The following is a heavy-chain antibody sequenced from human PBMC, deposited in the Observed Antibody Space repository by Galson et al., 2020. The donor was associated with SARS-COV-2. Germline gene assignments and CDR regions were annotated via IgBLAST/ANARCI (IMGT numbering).Heavy chain of an antibody. J-gene: IGHJ4*02. Sequence: RESGPTLVKPTQPLTLTCTFSGFSLSTSGMCVSWIRQPPGTALEWLARIDWDDDKYYSTSLKTRLTISKDTSKNQVVLTMTNMDPVDTATYYCARITVAGLGFDYWGQGTLVTVSS. D-gene: IGHD6-19*01. V-gene: IGHV2-70*11. CDR3: ARITVAGLGFDY. CDR1: GFSLSTSGMC. CDR2: IDWDDDK.